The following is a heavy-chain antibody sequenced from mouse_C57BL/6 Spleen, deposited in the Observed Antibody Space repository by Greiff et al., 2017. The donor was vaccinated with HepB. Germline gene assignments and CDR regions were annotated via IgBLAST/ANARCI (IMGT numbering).Heavy chain of an antibody. CDR2: IDPSDSYT. J-gene: IGHJ3*01. V-gene: IGHV1-50*01. CDR3: ARASTTMVTTWFAY. Sequence: QVQLQQPGAELVKPGASVKLSCKASGYTFTSYWMQWVKQRPGQGLEWIGEIDPSDSYTNYNQKFKGKATLTVDTSSSTAYMQLSSLTSEDSAVYYCARASTTMVTTWFAYRGQGTLVTVSA. D-gene: IGHD2-2*01. CDR1: GYTFTSYW.